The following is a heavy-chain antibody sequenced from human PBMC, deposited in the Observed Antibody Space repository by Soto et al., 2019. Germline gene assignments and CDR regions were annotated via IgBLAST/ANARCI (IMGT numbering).Heavy chain of an antibody. V-gene: IGHV3-30*18. J-gene: IGHJ6*02. Sequence: PGGSLRLSCAASGFTLSSYGMHWVRQAPGKGLEWVAVISYDGGNKYYADSVKGRFTISRDNSKNTLYLQMNSLRAEDTAVYYCAKDRVLGSSSWLYYYYYGMDVWGQGTTVTVSS. CDR3: AKDRVLGSSSWLYYYYYGMDV. CDR2: ISYDGGNK. CDR1: GFTLSSYG. D-gene: IGHD6-13*01.